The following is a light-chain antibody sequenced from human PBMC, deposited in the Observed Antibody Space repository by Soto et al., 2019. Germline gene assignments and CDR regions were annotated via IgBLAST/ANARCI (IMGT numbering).Light chain of an antibody. CDR1: QSVLYSSNNKNY. CDR2: WAS. Sequence: DIVMTQSPDSLAVSLGERATINCKSSQSVLYSSNNKNYLAWYQQKPGQPPKLLIYWASTRESGVPDRFSGSGSGTDLTLTISSLQAEDVAVYYCQQYYSTRTFGQGTKVDIK. J-gene: IGKJ1*01. CDR3: QQYYSTRT. V-gene: IGKV4-1*01.